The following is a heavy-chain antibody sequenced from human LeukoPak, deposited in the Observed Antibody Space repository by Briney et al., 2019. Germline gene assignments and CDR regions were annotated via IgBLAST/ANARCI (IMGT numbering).Heavy chain of an antibody. CDR1: GGTFSSYA. J-gene: IGHJ6*02. Sequence: GASVKVSCKASGGTFSSYAISWVRQAPGQGLEWMGGITPIFGTANYAQKFQGRVTMTRNTSISTAYMELSSLRSEDTAVYYCARVRIVGATHDYYYGMDVWGQGTTVTVSS. D-gene: IGHD1-26*01. V-gene: IGHV1-69*05. CDR2: ITPIFGTA. CDR3: ARVRIVGATHDYYYGMDV.